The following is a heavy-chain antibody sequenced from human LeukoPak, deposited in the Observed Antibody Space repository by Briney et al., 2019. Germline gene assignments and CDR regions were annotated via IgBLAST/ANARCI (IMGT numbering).Heavy chain of an antibody. CDR1: GYTFTNYG. CDR3: ARLNYDGSGSLEGFDP. V-gene: IGHV1-18*01. Sequence: GASVKVSCKASGYTFTNYGISWVRQAPGQGLEWMGWISAYNGNTNYAQKFQGRVTMTRDTSISTAYMELSRLRSDDTAVYYCARLNYDGSGSLEGFDPWGQGTLVTVSS. D-gene: IGHD3-10*01. CDR2: ISAYNGNT. J-gene: IGHJ5*02.